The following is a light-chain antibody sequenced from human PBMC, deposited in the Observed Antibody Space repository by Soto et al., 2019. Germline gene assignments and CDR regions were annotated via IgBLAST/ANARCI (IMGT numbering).Light chain of an antibody. CDR2: KAS. Sequence: DIQMTQSPSTLSASVGDRVTITCRASQSISSWLAWYQQKPGKAPKPLIYKASTLQSGVPSRFSGSGSGTEFTLAISSLKPDDSATYYCQQYNDNWTFGQGNKVE. V-gene: IGKV1-5*03. J-gene: IGKJ1*01. CDR3: QQYNDNWT. CDR1: QSISSW.